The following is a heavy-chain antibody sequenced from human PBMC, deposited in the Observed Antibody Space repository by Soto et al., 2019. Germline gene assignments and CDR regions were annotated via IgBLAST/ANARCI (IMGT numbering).Heavy chain of an antibody. J-gene: IGHJ4*02. V-gene: IGHV3-15*01. CDR3: TTDIHYYDSSGYYSDYFDY. CDR2: MKSKTDGGTT. D-gene: IGHD3-22*01. CDR1: GFTFSNAW. Sequence: GGSLRLSCAASGFTFSNAWMSWVRQAPGKGLEWVGRMKSKTDGGTTDYAAPVERRFTISRDDSKNTLYLQMNSLKTEDKAVYYCTTDIHYYDSSGYYSDYFDYWGQGTLVTVSS.